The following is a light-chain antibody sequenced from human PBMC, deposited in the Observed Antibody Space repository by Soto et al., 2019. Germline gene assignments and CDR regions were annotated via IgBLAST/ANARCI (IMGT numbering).Light chain of an antibody. CDR1: SRDVGGYNY. V-gene: IGLV2-14*01. CDR2: DVS. CDR3: SSYTSSSTLV. J-gene: IGLJ1*01. Sequence: QSALTQPASVSGSPGQSITISCTGTSRDVGGYNYVSWYQQHPGKAPKLMIYDVSNRPSGVSNRFSGSKSGNTASLTISGLQAEDEADYYCSSYTSSSTLVFGTGTQLTVL.